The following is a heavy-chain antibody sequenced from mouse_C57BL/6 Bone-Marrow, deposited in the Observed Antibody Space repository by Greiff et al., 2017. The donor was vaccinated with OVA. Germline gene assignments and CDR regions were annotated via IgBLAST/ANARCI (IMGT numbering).Heavy chain of an antibody. D-gene: IGHD1-1*01. CDR3: ATKSHYYGSSPDWYFDV. CDR2: LHPNSGST. Sequence: QVQLQQPGAELVKPGASVKLSCTASGYTFTSYWMHWVKQRPGQGLEWIGMLHPNSGSTNYNEKFKSKATLTVDKSSSTAYMQLSSLTSEDSAVYYCATKSHYYGSSPDWYFDVWGTGTTVTVSS. J-gene: IGHJ1*03. CDR1: GYTFTSYW. V-gene: IGHV1-64*01.